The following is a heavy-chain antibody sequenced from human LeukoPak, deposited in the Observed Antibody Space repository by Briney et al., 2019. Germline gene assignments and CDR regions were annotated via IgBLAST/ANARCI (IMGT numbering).Heavy chain of an antibody. V-gene: IGHV4-39*01. D-gene: IGHD3-22*01. J-gene: IGHJ6*03. CDR2: SSYSGSS. CDR1: GGSISSSDYY. CDR3: ARLIHSYYYDSSGYYPYYYMDV. Sequence: SETLSLTCTVSGGSISSSDYYWGLIRQPPGKGLEWIGRSSYSGSSYHNPSIQRRITISVDTSNNQFSLKMTSVTAADTAVYFCARLIHSYYYDSSGYYPYYYMDVWGKGTTVTVSS.